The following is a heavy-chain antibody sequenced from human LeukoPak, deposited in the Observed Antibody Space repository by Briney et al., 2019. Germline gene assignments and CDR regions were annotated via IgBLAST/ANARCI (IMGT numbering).Heavy chain of an antibody. Sequence: SETLSLTCAVYGGSFSGYYWSWIRQPPGKGLEWIGEINHSGSTNYNPSLKSRVTISVDTSKNQFSLKLSSVTAADTAVYYCAREDVGSSSWYYYYGMDVWGQGTTVTVSS. J-gene: IGHJ6*02. CDR3: AREDVGSSSWYYYYGMDV. CDR2: INHSGST. D-gene: IGHD6-13*01. CDR1: GGSFSGYY. V-gene: IGHV4-34*01.